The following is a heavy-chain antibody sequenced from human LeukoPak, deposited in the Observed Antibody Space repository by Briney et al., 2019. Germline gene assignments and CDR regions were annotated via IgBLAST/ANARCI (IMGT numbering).Heavy chain of an antibody. V-gene: IGHV3-21*01. Sequence: PGGSLRLSCVASGFTVSSNCMNWVRQAPGKGLEWVSSISSSSSYIYYADSVKGRFTISRDNAKNSLYLQMNSLRAEDTAVYYCARPQWLGLMDVWGQGTTVTVSS. J-gene: IGHJ6*02. CDR1: GFTVSSNC. CDR2: ISSSSSYI. CDR3: ARPQWLGLMDV. D-gene: IGHD6-19*01.